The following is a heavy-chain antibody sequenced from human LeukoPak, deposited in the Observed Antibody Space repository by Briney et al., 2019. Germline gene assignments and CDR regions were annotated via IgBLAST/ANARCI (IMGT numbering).Heavy chain of an antibody. CDR2: IIPILGIA. D-gene: IGHD4-17*01. V-gene: IGHV1-69*04. Sequence: SVKVSCKASGGTFSSYTISWVRQAPGQGGEWMGRIIPILGIANYAQKFQGRVTITADKSTSTAYMELSSLRSDDTAVYYCAREGGYDYGDYCFDYWGQGTLVTVSS. J-gene: IGHJ4*02. CDR3: AREGGYDYGDYCFDY. CDR1: GGTFSSYT.